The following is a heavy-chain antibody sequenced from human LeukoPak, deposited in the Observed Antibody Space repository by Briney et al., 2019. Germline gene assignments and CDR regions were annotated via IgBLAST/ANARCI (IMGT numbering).Heavy chain of an antibody. V-gene: IGHV3-23*01. CDR3: AKHSGYEINY. CDR2: ISGSGGST. J-gene: IGHJ4*02. CDR1: GCTFSSYA. Sequence: GGSLRLSWAAAGCTFSSYAMSWGRQAAGEGVEWVSAISGSGGSTYYADSVKGRFTISRDNSKNPLYLQMNSLRAEDTAVYYCAKHSGYEINYWGQGTLVTVSS. D-gene: IGHD5-12*01.